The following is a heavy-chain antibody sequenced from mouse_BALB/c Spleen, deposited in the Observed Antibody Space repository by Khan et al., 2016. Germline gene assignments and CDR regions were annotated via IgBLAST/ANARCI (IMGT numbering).Heavy chain of an antibody. D-gene: IGHD2-12*01. CDR3: GREGYSYDGDY. J-gene: IGHJ4*01. CDR1: GYSITSDYA. V-gene: IGHV3-2*02. Sequence: EVKLLESGPGLVKPSQSLSRTCTVTGYSITSDYAWNWLRQSPGNKLEWMGYISYSGSTSYNPSLKSRISITRDKSKNQLYLQLNVVSNEDTSTYYSGREGYSYDGDYWVQGTSVTGSS. CDR2: ISYSGST.